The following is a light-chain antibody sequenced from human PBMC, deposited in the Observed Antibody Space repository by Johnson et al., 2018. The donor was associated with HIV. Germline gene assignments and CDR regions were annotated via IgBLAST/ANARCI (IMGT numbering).Light chain of an antibody. V-gene: IGLV1-51*01. CDR1: NSNIGNNY. Sequence: QSVLTQPPSVSAAPGQKVTIPCSGSNSNIGNNYVSWYQHLPGTAPKLLIYDNDQRPSGIPDRFSASKSGTSATLGITGLQTGDEADYYCGTWDSSLSAHYGFGTGTKITVL. CDR2: DND. J-gene: IGLJ1*01. CDR3: GTWDSSLSAHYG.